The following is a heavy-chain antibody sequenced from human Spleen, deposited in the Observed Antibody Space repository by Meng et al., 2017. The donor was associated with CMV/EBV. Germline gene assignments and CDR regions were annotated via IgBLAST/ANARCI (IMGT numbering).Heavy chain of an antibody. Sequence: GESLKISCAASGFIFSNYAMHWVRQAPGKGLEWVAVIWYNGSNKYYGDSVKGRFTISRDNSKNMVYLQMTSLRDEDTAVYYCAKGSSGSYFGGMDDWGQGTTVTVSS. V-gene: IGHV3-33*08. D-gene: IGHD3-10*01. J-gene: IGHJ6*02. CDR1: GFIFSNYA. CDR3: AKGSSGSYFGGMDD. CDR2: IWYNGSNK.